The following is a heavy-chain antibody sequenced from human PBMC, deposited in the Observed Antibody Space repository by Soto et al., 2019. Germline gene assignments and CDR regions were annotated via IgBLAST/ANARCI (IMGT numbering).Heavy chain of an antibody. CDR2: IYSGGST. V-gene: IGHV3-66*01. J-gene: IGHJ6*03. D-gene: IGHD6-13*01. CDR3: ARGDFLAAAGSGYYYYMDV. CDR1: GFTVSSNY. Sequence: GGSLRLSCAASGFTVSSNYMSWVRQAPGKGLEWVSVIYSGGSTYYADSVKGRFTISRDNSKNTLYLQMNSLRAEDTAVYYCARGDFLAAAGSGYYYYMDVWGKGTTVTVSS.